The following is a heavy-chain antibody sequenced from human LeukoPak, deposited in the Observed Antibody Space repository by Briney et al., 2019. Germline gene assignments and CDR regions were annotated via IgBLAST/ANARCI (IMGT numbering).Heavy chain of an antibody. D-gene: IGHD1-26*01. CDR3: ARHSSGMFAY. V-gene: IGHV4-59*08. J-gene: IGHJ4*02. CDR2: IYYSGST. Sequence: SETLSLTCTVSGGSISSDYWSWIRQPPEKGLEWIGYIYYSGSTNYNPSLKSRVTISVDTSKNQFSLKLSSVTAADTAVYYCARHSSGMFAYWGQGTLVTVSS. CDR1: GGSISSDY.